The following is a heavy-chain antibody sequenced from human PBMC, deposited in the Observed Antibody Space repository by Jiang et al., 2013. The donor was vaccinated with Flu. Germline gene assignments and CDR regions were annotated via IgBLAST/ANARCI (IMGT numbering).Heavy chain of an antibody. CDR2: IIPIFGTA. V-gene: IGHV1-69*01. Sequence: SGAEVKKPGSSVKVSCKASGGTFSSYAISWVRQAPGQGLEWMGGIIPIFGTANYAQKFQGRVTITADESTSTAYMELSSLRSEDTAVYYCARVNWGYGSGSYHAFDIWGQGTMVTVSS. CDR1: GGTFSSYA. J-gene: IGHJ3*02. D-gene: IGHD3-10*01. CDR3: ARVNWGYGSGSYHAFDI.